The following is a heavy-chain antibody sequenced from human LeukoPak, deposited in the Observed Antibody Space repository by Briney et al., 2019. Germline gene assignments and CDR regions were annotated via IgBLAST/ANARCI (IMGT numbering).Heavy chain of an antibody. CDR3: AKVFRDGYNYPFDY. Sequence: GGSLRLSCAASGVTLSSYAMSWARQAPGKGLEWVSGISSSGSGGNTYYADSVKGRFTISRDNSKNTLYLQMNSLRAEDTAVYYCAKVFRDGYNYPFDYWGQGTLVTVSS. CDR2: ISSSGSGGNT. D-gene: IGHD5-24*01. CDR1: GVTLSSYA. V-gene: IGHV3-23*01. J-gene: IGHJ4*02.